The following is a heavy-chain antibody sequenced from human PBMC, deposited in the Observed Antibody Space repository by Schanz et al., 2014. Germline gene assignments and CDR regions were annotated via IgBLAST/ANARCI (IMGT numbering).Heavy chain of an antibody. Sequence: EVQLVESGGGLVQPGRPLRLSCAASGFIFEDYAMYWVRQAPGKGLEWVSGISWNSYSLLYADSVQGRFTISRDNAKNSLYLQMNSLRHDDTAFYYCARAPGANASPYYFDYWGQGSLVTVSS. J-gene: IGHJ4*02. V-gene: IGHV3-9*01. CDR3: ARAPGANASPYYFDY. CDR2: ISWNSYSL. CDR1: GFIFEDYA. D-gene: IGHD2-8*01.